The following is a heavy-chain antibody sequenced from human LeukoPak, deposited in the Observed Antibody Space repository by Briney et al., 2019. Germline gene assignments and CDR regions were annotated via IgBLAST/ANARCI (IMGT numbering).Heavy chain of an antibody. J-gene: IGHJ2*01. V-gene: IGHV4-4*02. D-gene: IGHD6-19*01. CDR1: GGSISSSNW. Sequence: SGTLSLTCAVSGGSISSSNWWSWVRQPPGKGLEWIGEIYHSGSTNYNPSLKSRVTISVDKSKNQFSLKLSSVTAADTAVYYCARDQNHSSGWYGYFDLWGRGTLVTVSS. CDR3: ARDQNHSSGWYGYFDL. CDR2: IYHSGST.